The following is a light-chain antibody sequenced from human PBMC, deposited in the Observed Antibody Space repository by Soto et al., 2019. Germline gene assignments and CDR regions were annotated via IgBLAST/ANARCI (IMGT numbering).Light chain of an antibody. J-gene: IGKJ3*01. V-gene: IGKV3-20*01. CDR1: QSVSSYY. CDR2: GAS. CDR3: QQYGSSPPFS. Sequence: EIVLTQSPGTLSLSPGERATLSCRASQSVSSYYLAWYQQKPGQAPRLLIYGASSRATGIPDRFSGSGSGTDFTLTISSLEPEEFAVYYCQQYGSSPPFSFVPGTKVDIK.